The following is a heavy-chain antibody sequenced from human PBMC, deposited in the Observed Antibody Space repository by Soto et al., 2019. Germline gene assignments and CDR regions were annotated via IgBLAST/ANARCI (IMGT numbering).Heavy chain of an antibody. V-gene: IGHV3-23*01. CDR3: AKDYYDILTGPPGVSGWFDP. J-gene: IGHJ5*02. Sequence: GGSLRLSCAASGFTFSSYAMSWVRQAPGKGLEWVSAISGSGGSTYYADSVKGRFTISRDNSKNTLYLQMNSLRAEDTAVYYCAKDYYDILTGPPGVSGWFDPWGQGTLVTVSS. CDR1: GFTFSSYA. CDR2: ISGSGGST. D-gene: IGHD3-9*01.